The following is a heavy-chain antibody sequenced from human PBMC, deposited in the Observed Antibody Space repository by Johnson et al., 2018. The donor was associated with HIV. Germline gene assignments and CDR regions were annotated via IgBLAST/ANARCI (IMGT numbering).Heavy chain of an antibody. D-gene: IGHD1-26*01. Sequence: QVQLVESGGGVVQPGRSLRLSCAASGFTFSSYAMHWVRQAPGKGLEWVSVIYSGGSIYYTDSVKGRFTIFRDNSENTMYLQMNSLRAEDTAVYYCARDLSEGELGHAFDIWGQGTMVTVSS. CDR2: IYSGGSI. J-gene: IGHJ3*02. CDR1: GFTFSSYA. CDR3: ARDLSEGELGHAFDI. V-gene: IGHV3-NL1*01.